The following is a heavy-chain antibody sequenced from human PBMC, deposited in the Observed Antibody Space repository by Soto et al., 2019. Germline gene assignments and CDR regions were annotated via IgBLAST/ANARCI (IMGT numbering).Heavy chain of an antibody. CDR1: GYTLTELS. D-gene: IGHD6-19*01. V-gene: IGHV1-24*01. CDR3: ATEPIAVAGKVFDY. Sequence: ASAKVSCKVSGYTLTELSMHWVRQAPGKGLEWMGGFDPEDGETIYAQKFQGRVTMTEDTSTDTAYMELSSLRSEDTAVYYCATEPIAVAGKVFDYWGQGTLVTVSS. CDR2: FDPEDGET. J-gene: IGHJ4*02.